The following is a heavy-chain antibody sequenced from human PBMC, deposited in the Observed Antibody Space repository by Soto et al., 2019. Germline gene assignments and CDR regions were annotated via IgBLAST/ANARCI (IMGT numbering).Heavy chain of an antibody. Sequence: SVKVSCKASGGTFSSYAISWVRQAPGQGLEWMGGIIPIFGTANYAQKFQGRVTITADESTSTAYMELSSLRSEDTAVYYCARGTAGNDYSNYAPHFYYYGMDVWGQCTTVTVSS. V-gene: IGHV1-69*13. CDR3: ARGTAGNDYSNYAPHFYYYGMDV. CDR2: IIPIFGTA. J-gene: IGHJ6*02. D-gene: IGHD4-4*01. CDR1: GGTFSSYA.